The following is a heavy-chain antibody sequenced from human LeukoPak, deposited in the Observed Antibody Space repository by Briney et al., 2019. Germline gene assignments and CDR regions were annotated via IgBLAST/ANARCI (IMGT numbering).Heavy chain of an antibody. J-gene: IGHJ4*02. V-gene: IGHV1-8*01. Sequence: ASVKVSCKASGYTFTNYDINWVRQATGQGLEWMGWMNPNSGNTGYAQKFQGRVTMTRNTSIDTAYMELSSLRSEDTAVYYCARGGGGYNWNDVACYWGQGTLVTVSS. CDR3: ARGGGGYNWNDVACY. CDR1: GYTFTNYD. D-gene: IGHD1-20*01. CDR2: MNPNSGNT.